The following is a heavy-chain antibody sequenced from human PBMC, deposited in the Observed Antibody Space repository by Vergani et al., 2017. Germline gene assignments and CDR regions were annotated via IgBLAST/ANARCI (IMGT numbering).Heavy chain of an antibody. CDR3: AKEKNYYGSGSRTDFDY. CDR1: GFTFDDYT. V-gene: IGHV3-43*01. Sequence: EVQLVESGGVVVQPGGSLRLSCAASGFTFDDYTMHWVRQAPRMGLEWVSLISWDGGSTYYADSVKRRFTISRDNSKNSLYLQMNSLRTEDTALYYCAKEKNYYGSGSRTDFDYWGQGTLVTVSS. D-gene: IGHD3-10*01. J-gene: IGHJ4*02. CDR2: ISWDGGST.